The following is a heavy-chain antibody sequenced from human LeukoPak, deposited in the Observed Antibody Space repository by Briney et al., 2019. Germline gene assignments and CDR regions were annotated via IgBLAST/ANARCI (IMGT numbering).Heavy chain of an antibody. Sequence: GGSLRLSCAASGFTFSSYAVSWVRQAPGKGLEWVSAISGSGGSTYYADSVKGRFTISRDNSKNTLYLQMNSLRAEDTAVYYCAKAEYSSSLAFDYWGQGTLVTVSS. CDR2: ISGSGGST. V-gene: IGHV3-23*01. J-gene: IGHJ4*02. D-gene: IGHD6-6*01. CDR1: GFTFSSYA. CDR3: AKAEYSSSLAFDY.